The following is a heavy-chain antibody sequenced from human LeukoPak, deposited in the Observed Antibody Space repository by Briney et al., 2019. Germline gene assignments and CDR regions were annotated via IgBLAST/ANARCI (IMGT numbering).Heavy chain of an antibody. V-gene: IGHV3-13*01. J-gene: IGHJ6*02. CDR2: IGIGGDS. Sequence: GGSLRLSCAASGFNFNEFDMHWVRQGTGKGLEWVSAIGIGGDSHYPGSVKGRLTISRAISKNALFVQMNSLRAGETAVYYCARDRFGMDVWGRGTTVTVSS. CDR1: GFNFNEFD. CDR3: ARDRFGMDV.